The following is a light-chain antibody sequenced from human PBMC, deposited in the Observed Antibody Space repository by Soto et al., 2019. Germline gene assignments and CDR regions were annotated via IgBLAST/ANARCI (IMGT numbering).Light chain of an antibody. Sequence: SVLTQSPSASGTPGQSVTISCSGSRSNIRSNAVNWYQQLPGTAPKLLIYSDNQRPSGVPERFSGSKSGTSASLVISGLQSEDEADYYCAAWDDSLSGFVVFGGGTKLTVL. CDR2: SDN. J-gene: IGLJ2*01. CDR3: AAWDDSLSGFVV. CDR1: RSNIRSNA. V-gene: IGLV1-44*01.